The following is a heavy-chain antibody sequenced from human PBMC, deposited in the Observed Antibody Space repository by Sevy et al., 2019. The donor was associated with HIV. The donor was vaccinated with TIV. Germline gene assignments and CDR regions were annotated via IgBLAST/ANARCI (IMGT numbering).Heavy chain of an antibody. J-gene: IGHJ4*02. CDR2: ISHDTTVK. CDR3: ARDGDWSLNY. D-gene: IGHD3-9*01. V-gene: IGHV3-30*04. CDR1: GFTFSDYV. Sequence: GGSLRLSCAASGFTFSDYVMHWVRQAPGKGLEWLARISHDTTVKYYADSLKGRFTISRDNSKNTLYLQMNSLRHEDTAVYHCARDGDWSLNYWGQGTLVTVSS.